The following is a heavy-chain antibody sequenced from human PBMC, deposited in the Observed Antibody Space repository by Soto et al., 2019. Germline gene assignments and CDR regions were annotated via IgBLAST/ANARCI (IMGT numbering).Heavy chain of an antibody. D-gene: IGHD3-22*01. CDR3: AREKLYYYDSSGYRSYGMDV. Sequence: ASLKVACKASGYTFTGYYMHWVRQAPGQGLEWMGWINPNSGGTNYAQKFQGRVTMTRDTSISTAYMELSRLRSDDTAVYYCAREKLYYYDSSGYRSYGMDVWGQGTTVTVSS. J-gene: IGHJ6*02. V-gene: IGHV1-2*02. CDR2: INPNSGGT. CDR1: GYTFTGYY.